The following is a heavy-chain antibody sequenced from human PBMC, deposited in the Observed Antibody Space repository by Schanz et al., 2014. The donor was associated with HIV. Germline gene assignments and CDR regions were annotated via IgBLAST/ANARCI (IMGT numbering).Heavy chain of an antibody. J-gene: IGHJ5*02. CDR2: MSPASGNT. V-gene: IGHV1-8*01. CDR3: ARARAKIEGRPVGNWFDP. D-gene: IGHD6-6*01. CDR1: GYTFSKND. Sequence: QVQLVQSGAEVKKPGASVKVSCKASGYTFSKNDINWVRQAPGQGLEWVGWMSPASGNTGLAEQFQGRVSLTRSTSTTTAYMEVSGLKSEDTAVYYCARARAKIEGRPVGNWFDPWGQGTLVTVSS.